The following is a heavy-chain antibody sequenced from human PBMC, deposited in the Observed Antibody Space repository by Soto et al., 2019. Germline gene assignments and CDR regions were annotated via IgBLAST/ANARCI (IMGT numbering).Heavy chain of an antibody. Sequence: SETLSLTCAVSGGSISSGGYSWSWIRQPPGKGLEWIGYIYKTGSTVYNPSFKSRVTISVDTSKNQFSLKLNSVTAADTAVYYCARDLWGYCGTDCYPLDVWGQGTTVTVSS. CDR2: IYKTGST. CDR1: GGSISSGGYS. J-gene: IGHJ6*02. V-gene: IGHV4-30-2*01. D-gene: IGHD2-21*02. CDR3: ARDLWGYCGTDCYPLDV.